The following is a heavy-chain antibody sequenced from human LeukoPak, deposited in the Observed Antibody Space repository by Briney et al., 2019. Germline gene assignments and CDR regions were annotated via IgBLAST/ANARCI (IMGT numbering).Heavy chain of an antibody. CDR1: GGSINSNNW. CDR3: ARDSSSWYVFDY. D-gene: IGHD6-13*01. Sequence: SGTLSLTCAVSGGSINSNNWWSWVRQPPGKGLEWIGEIYHSGSTNYNPSLKSRVTISVDTSKNQLSLKLSSVTAADTAVYYCARDSSSWYVFDYWGQGTLVTVSS. J-gene: IGHJ4*02. CDR2: IYHSGST. V-gene: IGHV4-4*02.